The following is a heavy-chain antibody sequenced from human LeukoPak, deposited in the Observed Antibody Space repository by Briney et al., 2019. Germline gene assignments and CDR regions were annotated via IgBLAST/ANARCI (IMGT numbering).Heavy chain of an antibody. CDR1: GGSISSYY. V-gene: IGHV4-59*12. J-gene: IGHJ5*02. CDR3: ARDRDWKYWFDP. CDR2: IYYSGST. D-gene: IGHD1-1*01. Sequence: PSETLSLTCTVSGGSISSYYWSWIRQPPGKGLEWIGYIYYSGSTNYNPSLKSRVTISVDTSKNQFSLKLSSVTAADTAVYYCARDRDWKYWFDPWGQGTLVTVSS.